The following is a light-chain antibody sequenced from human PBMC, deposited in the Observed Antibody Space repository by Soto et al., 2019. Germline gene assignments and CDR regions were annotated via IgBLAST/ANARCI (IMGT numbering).Light chain of an antibody. CDR3: QQLNTYPIT. J-gene: IGKJ5*01. CDR1: QSLNNY. Sequence: DIQMTQSPSTLSASVGDRVTITCRASQSLNNYLAWYQQTPGEAPKLLIYDASTLERGVPSRFSGTGSGTEFTLTISSLQPEDFATYYCQQLNTYPITFAQGTRLEIK. CDR2: DAS. V-gene: IGKV1-5*01.